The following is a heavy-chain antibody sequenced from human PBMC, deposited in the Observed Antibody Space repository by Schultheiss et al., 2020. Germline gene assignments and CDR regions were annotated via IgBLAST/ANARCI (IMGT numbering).Heavy chain of an antibody. CDR2: IKSKTDGGTT. D-gene: IGHD2-2*01. J-gene: IGHJ5*02. CDR1: GFTFSSYG. V-gene: IGHV3-15*01. Sequence: GGSLRLSCAASGFTFSSYGMHWVRQAPGKGLEWVGRIKSKTDGGTTDYAAPVKGRFTISRDDSKNTLYLQMNSLKTEDTAVYYCTTDLLSGSSTSCYDWFDPWGQGTLGTVAS. CDR3: TTDLLSGSSTSCYDWFDP.